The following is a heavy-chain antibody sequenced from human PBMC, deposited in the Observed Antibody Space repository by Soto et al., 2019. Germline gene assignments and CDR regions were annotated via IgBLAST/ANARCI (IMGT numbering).Heavy chain of an antibody. CDR3: ARAGGGLYYYDFSGYYSRYFQH. V-gene: IGHV4-30-4*01. CDR2: IYYSGST. Sequence: SETLSLTCTVSSGSISSGDYYWSWIRQPPGKGLEWIGYIYYSGSTYYNPSLKSRVTISLDTSKNQFSLKLNSVSAPDPAVYYCARAGGGLYYYDFSGYYSRYFQHWGQGTMVTVSS. CDR1: SGSISSGDYY. D-gene: IGHD3-22*01. J-gene: IGHJ1*01.